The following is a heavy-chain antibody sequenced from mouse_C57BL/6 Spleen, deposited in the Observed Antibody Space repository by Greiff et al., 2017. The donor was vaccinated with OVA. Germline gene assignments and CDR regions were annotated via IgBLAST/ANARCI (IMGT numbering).Heavy chain of an antibody. Sequence: EVQGVESGGGLVKPGGSLKLSCAASGFTFSSYTMSWVRQTPEKRLEWVATISGGGGNTYSPDRVTGRFTLYRANAKNTLYLQMSRLRSEDTALYYCARHGYGSSYKYVDVWGTGTTVTVSS. CDR1: GFTFSSYT. V-gene: IGHV5-9*01. CDR2: ISGGGGNT. J-gene: IGHJ1*03. CDR3: ARHGYGSSYKYVDV. D-gene: IGHD1-1*01.